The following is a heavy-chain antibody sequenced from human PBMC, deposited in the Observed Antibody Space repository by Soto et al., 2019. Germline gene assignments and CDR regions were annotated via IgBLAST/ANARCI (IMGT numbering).Heavy chain of an antibody. D-gene: IGHD3-22*01. V-gene: IGHV1-2*04. Sequence: ASVTVSCQASGYTFTGYYMHWVRQAPGQGLEWMGWINPNSGGTNYAQKFQGWVTMTRDTSISTAYMELSRLRSDDTAVYYCARDTYYYDSSGYGAFDIWGQGTMVTVSS. J-gene: IGHJ3*02. CDR2: INPNSGGT. CDR1: GYTFTGYY. CDR3: ARDTYYYDSSGYGAFDI.